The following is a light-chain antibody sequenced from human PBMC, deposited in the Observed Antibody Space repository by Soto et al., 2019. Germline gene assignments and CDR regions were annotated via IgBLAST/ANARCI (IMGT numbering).Light chain of an antibody. V-gene: IGKV4-1*01. CDR2: WAS. CDR3: QQYYDSPLT. J-gene: IGKJ4*01. CDR1: QSVLYSSNNKNY. Sequence: DIVMTQSPDSLAVSLGERANINCKSSQSVLYSSNNKNYLTWYQQKPGQPPKLLISWASTRESGVPERFSGSVSGTDFTLTISSLQAEDVAVYYCQQYYDSPLTFGGGTKVEIK.